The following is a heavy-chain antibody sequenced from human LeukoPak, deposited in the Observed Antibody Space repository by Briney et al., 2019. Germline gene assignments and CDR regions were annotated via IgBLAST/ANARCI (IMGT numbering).Heavy chain of an antibody. CDR3: AKAPHYYDSSGYGFDY. J-gene: IGHJ4*02. D-gene: IGHD3-22*01. V-gene: IGHV3-23*01. Sequence: GGSLRLSCGASGFTFRDYSMSWVRQAPGKGLEWVSAISGSGGSTYYADSVKGRFTISRDNSKNTLYLQMNSLRAEDTAVYYCAKAPHYYDSSGYGFDYWGQGTLVTVSS. CDR1: GFTFRDYS. CDR2: ISGSGGST.